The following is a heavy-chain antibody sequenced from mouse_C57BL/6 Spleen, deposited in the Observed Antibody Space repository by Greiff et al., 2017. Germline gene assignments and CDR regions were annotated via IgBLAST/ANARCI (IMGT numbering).Heavy chain of an antibody. V-gene: IGHV6-3*01. Sequence: EVKLVESGGGLVQPGGSMKLSCVASGFTFSNYWMNWVRQSPEKGLEWVAQIRLKSDNYATHYAESVKGRFTISRDDSKSSVYLQMNNLRAEDTGIYYCTVYYDYDEGFDYWGQGTTLTVSS. J-gene: IGHJ2*01. D-gene: IGHD2-4*01. CDR1: GFTFSNYW. CDR2: IRLKSDNYAT. CDR3: TVYYDYDEGFDY.